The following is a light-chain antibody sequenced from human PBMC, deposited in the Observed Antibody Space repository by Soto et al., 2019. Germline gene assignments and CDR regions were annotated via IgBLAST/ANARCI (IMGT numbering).Light chain of an antibody. V-gene: IGKV3-15*01. J-gene: IGKJ1*01. CDR2: GAS. CDR1: QSVSTN. CDR3: HHYNNWPQT. Sequence: EIVMTQSPTTLSVSPGERATLSCRASQSVSTNLAWYQQNPGQAPRLLIYGASTRATGIPARFSGSGSGTEFTLTISSLQSEDFAVYFCHHYNNWPQTFGQGTKVEIK.